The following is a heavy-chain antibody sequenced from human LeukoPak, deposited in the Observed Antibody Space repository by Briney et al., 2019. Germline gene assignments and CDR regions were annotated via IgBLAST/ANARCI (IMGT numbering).Heavy chain of an antibody. CDR2: MKQEGSEK. CDR1: GFTFSSYW. Sequence: GGSLRLSCAASGFTFSSYWMSWVRQAPGKGLEWVANMKQEGSEKYYVDSVKGRFTISRDNAKSSLYLQMNSLRAEDTAVYYCAKLILRGFLDYWGQGTLVTVFS. V-gene: IGHV3-7*05. J-gene: IGHJ4*02. CDR3: AKLILRGFLDY. D-gene: IGHD2-21*01.